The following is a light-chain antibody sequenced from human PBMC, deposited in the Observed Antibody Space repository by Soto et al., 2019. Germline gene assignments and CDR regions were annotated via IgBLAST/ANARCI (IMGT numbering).Light chain of an antibody. V-gene: IGKV1-5*03. J-gene: IGKJ1*01. CDR2: KAS. CDR1: QTITTS. CDR3: QQYDSYSVRT. Sequence: DIQMTQSPSTLSASVGDGVTITCRASQTITTSLAWYQQKPGKAPKLLSYKASSLESGVPSRFSGSGSGTEFTLTISSLQPDDFATYYCQQYDSYSVRTFGQGTKVEI.